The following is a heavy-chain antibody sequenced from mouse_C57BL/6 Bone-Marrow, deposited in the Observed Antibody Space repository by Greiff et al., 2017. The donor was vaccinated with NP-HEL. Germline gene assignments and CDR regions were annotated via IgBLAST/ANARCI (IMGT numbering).Heavy chain of an antibody. CDR2: IDPSDSYT. J-gene: IGHJ2*01. Sequence: VQLQQSGAELVMPGASVKLSCKASGYTFTSYWMHWVKQRPGQGLEWIGEIDPSDSYTNYNQKFKGKSTLTVDKSSSTAYMQLSSLTSEDSAVYYCAREGTTVVAHFDYWGQGTTLTVSS. V-gene: IGHV1-69*01. D-gene: IGHD1-1*01. CDR1: GYTFTSYW. CDR3: AREGTTVVAHFDY.